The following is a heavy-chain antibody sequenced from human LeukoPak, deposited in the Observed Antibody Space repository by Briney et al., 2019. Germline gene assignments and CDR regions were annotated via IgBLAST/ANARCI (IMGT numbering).Heavy chain of an antibody. CDR3: ARGVLGDHFDY. CDR1: GFTFSSYS. D-gene: IGHD3-16*01. CDR2: SSGSTI. V-gene: IGHV3-48*04. J-gene: IGHJ4*02. Sequence: GGSLRLSCAASGFTFSSYSMTWVRQAPGKGLEWVSSSGSTIYYADSVKGRFTISRDNAKNSLYLQMNSLRAEDTAVYYCARGVLGDHFDYWGQGTLVTVSS.